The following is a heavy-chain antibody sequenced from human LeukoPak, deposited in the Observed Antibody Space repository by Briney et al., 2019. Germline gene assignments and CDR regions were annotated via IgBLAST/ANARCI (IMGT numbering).Heavy chain of an antibody. D-gene: IGHD6-13*01. J-gene: IGHJ5*02. CDR1: GFTFSNYS. Sequence: PGGSLRLSCAASGFTFSNYSMNWVRQAPGKGLEWVSYISSSGSTIYYADSVKGRFTISRDNAKNSLYLQMNSLRAEDTAVYYCARVSGSGNIAAAGTRFDPWGQGTLVTVSS. CDR2: ISSSGSTI. V-gene: IGHV3-48*04. CDR3: ARVSGSGNIAAAGTRFDP.